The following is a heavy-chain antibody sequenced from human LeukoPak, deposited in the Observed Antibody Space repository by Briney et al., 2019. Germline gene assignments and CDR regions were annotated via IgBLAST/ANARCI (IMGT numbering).Heavy chain of an antibody. D-gene: IGHD5-24*01. CDR3: AREIERG. Sequence: GGSLRLSCAASGFTFSSYAMHWVRQAPGKGLKWVAVISYDGSNKYYADSVKGRFTISRDNSKNTLYLQMNSLRAEDTAVYYCAREIERGWGQGTLVTVSS. J-gene: IGHJ4*02. CDR1: GFTFSSYA. CDR2: ISYDGSNK. V-gene: IGHV3-30*01.